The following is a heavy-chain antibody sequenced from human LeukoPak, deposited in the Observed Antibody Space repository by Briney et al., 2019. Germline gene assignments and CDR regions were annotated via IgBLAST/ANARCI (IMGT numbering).Heavy chain of an antibody. J-gene: IGHJ4*02. CDR1: GGTFSSYA. V-gene: IGHV1-69*01. CDR3: ARDLGVAVAGMREFDY. D-gene: IGHD6-19*01. CDR2: IIPIFGTA. Sequence: SVKVSCKASGGTFSSYAISWVRQAPGQGLEWMGGIIPIFGTANYAQKFQGRVTITADESTSTAYMELSSLRSEDTAVYYCARDLGVAVAGMREFDYWGQGTLVTVSS.